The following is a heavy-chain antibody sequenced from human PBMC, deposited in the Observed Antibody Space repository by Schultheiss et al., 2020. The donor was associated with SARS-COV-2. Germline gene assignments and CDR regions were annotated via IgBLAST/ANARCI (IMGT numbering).Heavy chain of an antibody. V-gene: IGHV4-34*01. Sequence: SETLSLTCAVYGGSFSGYNWSWIRQHPGKGLEWIGYIYYSGSTNYNPSLKSRVTISVDTSKNQFSLKLSSVTAADTAVYYCARFYDSSGWRRRTFDVWGQGTMVTVSS. CDR3: ARFYDSSGWRRRTFDV. CDR2: IYYSGST. D-gene: IGHD3-22*01. J-gene: IGHJ3*01. CDR1: GGSFSGYN.